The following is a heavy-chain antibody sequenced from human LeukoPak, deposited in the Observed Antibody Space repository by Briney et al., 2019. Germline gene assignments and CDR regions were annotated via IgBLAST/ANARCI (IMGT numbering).Heavy chain of an antibody. Sequence: PGGSLRLSCAASGFTFSSYAMSWVRQAPGKGLEWVSAIGGSGSTTYYADSVKGRFTISRDNSRNTVYLQMNSLRAEDTAVYYCANDLGWIQLNLGRGQGTLVTVSS. CDR1: GFTFSSYA. V-gene: IGHV3-23*01. CDR2: IGGSGSTT. D-gene: IGHD5-18*01. CDR3: ANDLGWIQLNLG. J-gene: IGHJ4*02.